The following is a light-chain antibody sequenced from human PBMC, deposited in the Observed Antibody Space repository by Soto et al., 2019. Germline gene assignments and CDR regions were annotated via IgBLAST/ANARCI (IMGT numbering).Light chain of an antibody. CDR3: QQRRSWPPTIT. CDR2: DAS. Sequence: EIVLTQSPATLSLSPGERATLSCRVSQTVGSDLAWYQQRPGQAPRLLIYDASYRATDIPPRFSGSGSGTDFTLTISSLEPEDFAVYYCQQRRSWPPTITFGQGTRLEIK. V-gene: IGKV3-11*01. J-gene: IGKJ5*01. CDR1: QTVGSD.